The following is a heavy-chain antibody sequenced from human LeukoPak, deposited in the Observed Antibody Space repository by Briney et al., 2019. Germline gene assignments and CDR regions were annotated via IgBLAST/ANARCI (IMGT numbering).Heavy chain of an antibody. CDR1: GASISDTNW. CDR3: VTYYFDSSGPKKNY. D-gene: IGHD3-22*01. CDR2: ISHNGNT. Sequence: SETLSLTCTISGASISDTNWWTWVRQPPGKGLEWIGEISHNGNTNYSPSLKSRVTISVDTSKKQFSLKLSSVTAADTAVYYCVTYYFDSSGPKKNYWGQGTLVTVSS. J-gene: IGHJ4*02. V-gene: IGHV4-4*02.